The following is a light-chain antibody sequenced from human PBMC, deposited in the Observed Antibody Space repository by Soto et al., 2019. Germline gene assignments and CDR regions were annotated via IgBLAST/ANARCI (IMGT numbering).Light chain of an antibody. Sequence: VLTQPPSVSAAPGQKVTISCSGRSSNIGSHYVSWYQQFPGTAPKLLIYDNNQRPSGIPDRFSASKTGTSATLGITGLQPGDEADYYCGTWDSSLTAGVFGTGTKVTVL. J-gene: IGLJ1*01. CDR3: GTWDSSLTAGV. CDR2: DNN. V-gene: IGLV1-51*01. CDR1: SSNIGSHY.